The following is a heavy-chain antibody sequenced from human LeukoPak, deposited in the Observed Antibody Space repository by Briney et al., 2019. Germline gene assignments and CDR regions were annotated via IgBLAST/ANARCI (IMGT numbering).Heavy chain of an antibody. Sequence: GGSLRLSCAASGFTFSDYYMSWVRQAPGKGLEWVSYITSSGSIIYYADSVKGRFTISRDNAKNSLYLQMNSLRAEETAVYYCARDYDSSGYSSSVQHWGQGTLVTVSS. J-gene: IGHJ1*01. D-gene: IGHD3-22*01. CDR3: ARDYDSSGYSSSVQH. CDR2: ITSSGSII. V-gene: IGHV3-11*01. CDR1: GFTFSDYY.